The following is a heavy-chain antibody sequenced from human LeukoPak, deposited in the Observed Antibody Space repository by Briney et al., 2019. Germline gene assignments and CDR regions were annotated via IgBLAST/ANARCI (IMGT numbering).Heavy chain of an antibody. V-gene: IGHV1-24*01. J-gene: IGHJ4*02. CDR1: GYTLTELS. CDR2: FDPEDGET. Sequence: ASVKVSCKVSGYTLTELSMHWVRQAPGKGLEWMGGFDPEDGETIYAQKFQGRVTMTEDTSTDTAYMELSSLRSEDTAVYYCATASLNSGSYFYFDYWGRGTLVTVSS. CDR3: ATASLNSGSYFYFDY. D-gene: IGHD1-26*01.